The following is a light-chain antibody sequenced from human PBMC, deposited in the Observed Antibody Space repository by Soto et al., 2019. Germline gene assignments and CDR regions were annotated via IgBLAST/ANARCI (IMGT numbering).Light chain of an antibody. CDR2: LEGSGSY. Sequence: QSVLTQSSSASASLGSSVKLTCTLSSGHSTYIIAWHQQQPGKAPRYLMKLEGSGSYNKGSGIPDRFSGSGSGADRYLTISNLQFEDEADYYCETWDTNVVVFGGGTKVTVL. J-gene: IGLJ2*01. CDR1: SGHSTYI. V-gene: IGLV4-60*02. CDR3: ETWDTNVVV.